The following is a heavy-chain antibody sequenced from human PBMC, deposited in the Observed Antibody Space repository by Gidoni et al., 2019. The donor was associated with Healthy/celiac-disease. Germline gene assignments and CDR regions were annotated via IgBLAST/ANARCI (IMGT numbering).Heavy chain of an antibody. D-gene: IGHD2-15*01. Sequence: VQLVQSGAAVKKPGSSVKDSCKVSGASFSSSTIRWVRQAPGQGLAWTGRIIPIRGVANYAQKFQGRVTITADKSTSTAYMELSSLRSEDTAVYYCAREACSGGSCEPFDYWGQGTLVTVSS. CDR2: IIPIRGVA. J-gene: IGHJ4*02. V-gene: IGHV1-69*02. CDR3: AREACSGGSCEPFDY. CDR1: GASFSSST.